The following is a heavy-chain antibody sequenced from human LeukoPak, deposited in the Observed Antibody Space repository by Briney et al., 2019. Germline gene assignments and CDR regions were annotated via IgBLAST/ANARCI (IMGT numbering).Heavy chain of an antibody. CDR2: IYYSGST. CDR1: GGSISSYY. CDR3: ARGGSLTFPSFDY. Sequence: SETLSLTCTVSGGSISSYYWSWIRQPPGKGLEWIGYIYYSGSTNYNPSLKSRVTISVDTSKNQFSLKLSSVTAADTAVYYCARGGSLTFPSFDYWGQGTLVTVSS. V-gene: IGHV4-59*01. J-gene: IGHJ4*02. D-gene: IGHD1-26*01.